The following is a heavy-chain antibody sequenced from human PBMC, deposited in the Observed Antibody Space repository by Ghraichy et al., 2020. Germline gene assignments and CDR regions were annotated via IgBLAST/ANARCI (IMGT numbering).Heavy chain of an antibody. CDR3: AKSVGGSFYPFDY. CDR1: GFTFDDYT. Sequence: GSLRLSCAASGFTFDDYTMHWVRQAPGKGLEWVSLISWDGGSTYYADSVKGRFTISRDNSKNSLYLQMNSLRTEDTALYYCAKSVGGSFYPFDYWGQGTLVTVSS. D-gene: IGHD1-26*01. V-gene: IGHV3-43*01. J-gene: IGHJ4*02. CDR2: ISWDGGST.